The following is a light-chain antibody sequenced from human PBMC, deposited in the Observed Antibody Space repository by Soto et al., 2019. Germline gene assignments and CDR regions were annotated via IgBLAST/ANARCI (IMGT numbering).Light chain of an antibody. CDR2: EGS. Sequence: QSALTQPASVSGSPGQSITISCTGTSSDVGSYNLVSWYQQHPGKAPKLMIYEGSKRPSGVSNRFSGSKSGNTASLTISGLQAEDEADYYCCSYAGSSIPYVFGTGTKLTVX. J-gene: IGLJ1*01. CDR3: CSYAGSSIPYV. CDR1: SSDVGSYNL. V-gene: IGLV2-23*01.